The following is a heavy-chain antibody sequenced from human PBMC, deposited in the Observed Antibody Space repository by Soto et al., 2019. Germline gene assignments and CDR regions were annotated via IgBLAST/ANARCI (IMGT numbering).Heavy chain of an antibody. V-gene: IGHV1-69*13. CDR2: ITPIFGTA. D-gene: IGHD2-15*01. CDR3: ARGYCSGGSCYPQNPEFDY. Sequence: SVKVSCKASGGTFSSYAISWVRQAPGQGLEWMGGITPIFGTANYAQKFQGRVTITADESTSTAYMELSSLRSEDTAVYYCARGYCSGGSCYPQNPEFDYWGQGTLVTVSS. CDR1: GGTFSSYA. J-gene: IGHJ4*02.